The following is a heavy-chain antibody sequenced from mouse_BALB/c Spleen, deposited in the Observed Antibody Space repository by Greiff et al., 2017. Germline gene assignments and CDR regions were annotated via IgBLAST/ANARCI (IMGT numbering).Heavy chain of an antibody. CDR3: ASDITTVVAHWYFDV. CDR2: ISSGGST. CDR1: GFTFSSYA. Sequence: EVQGVESGGGLVKPGGSLKLSCAASGFTFSSYAMSWVRQTPEKRLEWVASISSGGSTYYPDSVKGRFTISRDNARNILYLQMSSLRSEDTAMYYCASDITTVVAHWYFDVWGAGTTVTVSS. D-gene: IGHD1-1*01. J-gene: IGHJ1*01. V-gene: IGHV5-6-5*01.